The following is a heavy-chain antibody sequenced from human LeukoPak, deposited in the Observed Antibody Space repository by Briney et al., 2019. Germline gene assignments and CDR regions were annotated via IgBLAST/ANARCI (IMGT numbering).Heavy chain of an antibody. Sequence: SETLSLTCTVSDDSISRGYYYWTWIRQPAGKGLEWIGRFYTSGSTNYNPSLESRVTISVDTSKNQFSLKLSSVTAADTAVYYCARVGLSSGSYWAEAFDIWGQGTMVTVSS. CDR3: ARVGLSSGSYWAEAFDI. CDR2: FYTSGST. CDR1: DDSISRGYYY. D-gene: IGHD1-26*01. V-gene: IGHV4-61*02. J-gene: IGHJ3*02.